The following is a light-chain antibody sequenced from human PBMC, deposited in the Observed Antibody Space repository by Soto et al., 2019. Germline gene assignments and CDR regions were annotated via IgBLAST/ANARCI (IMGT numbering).Light chain of an antibody. CDR2: AAS. V-gene: IGKV1D-12*01. CDR3: QQAYSFPYT. CDR1: QGITSW. Sequence: DIQMTQSPSSVSASVGDSVTITCRASQGITSWLAWYQQQPGKAPKLLIHAASSLQSGVPSRFGGSGSGTHFTLTISSLQPEDFATYYCQQAYSFPYTFGQGTKLEIK. J-gene: IGKJ2*01.